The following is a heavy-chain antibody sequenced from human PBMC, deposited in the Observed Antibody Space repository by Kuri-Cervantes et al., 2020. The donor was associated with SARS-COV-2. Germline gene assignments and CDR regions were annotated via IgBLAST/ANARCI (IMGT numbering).Heavy chain of an antibody. D-gene: IGHD3-3*01. Sequence: GESLKISCAASGFSFSSYSMNWVRQAPGKGLEWVSSISSKSSYRYYADSVKGRFTMSRDDGRNSLYLQMNSLRAEDTAVYYCARLDGIEHWLRSLYYMDVWGKGTSVTVSS. CDR2: ISSKSSYR. CDR1: GFSFSSYS. V-gene: IGHV3-21*01. J-gene: IGHJ6*03. CDR3: ARLDGIEHWLRSLYYMDV.